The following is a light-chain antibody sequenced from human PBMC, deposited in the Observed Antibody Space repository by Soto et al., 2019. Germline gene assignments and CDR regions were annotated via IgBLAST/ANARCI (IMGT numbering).Light chain of an antibody. V-gene: IGLV2-14*01. J-gene: IGLJ2*01. CDR2: DVS. CDR3: SSYTSSSTVV. CDR1: SSDVGGYNY. Sequence: QSARTQPASVSGSPGQSITISCTGTSSDVGGYNYVSWYQQHPGKAPKLMIYDVSNRPSGISNRFSGSKSGNTASLTISGLQAEDEADYYFSSYTSSSTVVFGGGTKVTVL.